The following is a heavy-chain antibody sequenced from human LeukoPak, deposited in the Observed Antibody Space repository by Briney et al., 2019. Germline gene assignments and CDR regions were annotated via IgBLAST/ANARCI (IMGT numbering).Heavy chain of an antibody. Sequence: GESLKISCKGSGYKFTNYWIGWVRQMPGKGLEWMGVIYPGDSSTRYSPSFQGQVTISADKSISTAYLQWSSLKASDTAMYYCARQDSYGYISDYWGQGTLVTVSS. CDR3: ARQDSYGYISDY. CDR2: IYPGDSST. CDR1: GYKFTNYW. V-gene: IGHV5-51*01. J-gene: IGHJ4*02. D-gene: IGHD5-18*01.